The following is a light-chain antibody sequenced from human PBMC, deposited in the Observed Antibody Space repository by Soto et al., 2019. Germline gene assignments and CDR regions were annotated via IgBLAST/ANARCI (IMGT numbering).Light chain of an antibody. CDR1: ESVASGF. CDR3: QQYGKKPLT. Sequence: DIDLTHSPATLSLSPWEIATLSCGASESVASGFLAWYQQKPGLAPRLLIFDASSRAPGIPDRFSGSGSATDFTLTISRLEPEDFAVYFCQQYGKKPLTFGQGTRLEIK. J-gene: IGKJ5*01. CDR2: DAS. V-gene: IGKV3D-20*01.